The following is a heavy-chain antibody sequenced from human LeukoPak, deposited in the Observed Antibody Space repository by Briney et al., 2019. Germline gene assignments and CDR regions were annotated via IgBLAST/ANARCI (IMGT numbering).Heavy chain of an antibody. D-gene: IGHD4-17*01. Sequence: GASVKVSCKASGYTFTSYYMHWVRQAPGQGLEWMGIINPSGGSTSYAQKFQGRVTMTRDTSTSTVYMELSSLRSEDTAVYYCASSPGTQDDYGDYVDGMDVWGQGTTVTVSS. CDR2: INPSGGST. CDR3: ASSPGTQDDYGDYVDGMDV. CDR1: GYTFTSYY. J-gene: IGHJ6*02. V-gene: IGHV1-46*01.